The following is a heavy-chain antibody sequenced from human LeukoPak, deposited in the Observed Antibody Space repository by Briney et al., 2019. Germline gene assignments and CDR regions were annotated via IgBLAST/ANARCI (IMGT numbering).Heavy chain of an antibody. CDR1: GGSISSSSYY. D-gene: IGHD4-23*01. CDR2: IYYSGST. V-gene: IGHV4-39*02. Sequence: SETLSLTCTVSGGSISSSSYYWGWIRQPPGKGLEWIGSIYYSGSTYYNPSLKSRFTISVDTSKNQFSLKLSSVTAADTAVYYCARDYGGNSGDYFDYWGQGTLVTVSS. J-gene: IGHJ4*02. CDR3: ARDYGGNSGDYFDY.